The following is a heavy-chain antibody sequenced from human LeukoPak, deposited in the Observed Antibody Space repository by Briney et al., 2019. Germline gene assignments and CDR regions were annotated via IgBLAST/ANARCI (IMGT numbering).Heavy chain of an antibody. CDR2: SIPIFGTA. J-gene: IGHJ6*03. D-gene: IGHD5-18*01. V-gene: IGHV1-69*06. CDR3: AKQGAARQDYYMDV. Sequence: SVKVSCKASGGSFSSYAITWVRQAPGQGLEWMGRSIPIFGTANYAQKFQGRVTITADIVSSTAYMEVNSLTSDDTAVYFCAKQGAARQDYYMDVWGNGTTVTVSS. CDR1: GGSFSSYA.